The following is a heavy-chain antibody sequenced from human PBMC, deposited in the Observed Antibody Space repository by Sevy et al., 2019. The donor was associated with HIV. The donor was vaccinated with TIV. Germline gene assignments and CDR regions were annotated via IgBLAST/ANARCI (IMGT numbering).Heavy chain of an antibody. V-gene: IGHV3-74*01. CDR1: GFTFSSYW. CDR2: ISSDGSST. Sequence: GGCLRLSCAASGFTFSSYWMHWVRQAPGKGLVWVSRISSDGSSTKYADSVKGRFTISRDNAKNTLYLQMNSRRAEDTAVYYCARDRGGVVDYWGQGTLVTVSS. D-gene: IGHD3-16*01. J-gene: IGHJ4*02. CDR3: ARDRGGVVDY.